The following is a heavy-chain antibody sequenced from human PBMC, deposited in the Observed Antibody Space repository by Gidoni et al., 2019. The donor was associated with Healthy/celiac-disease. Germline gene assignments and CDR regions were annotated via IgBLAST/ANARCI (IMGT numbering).Heavy chain of an antibody. CDR3: ASFLHYGDSGYYYYYGMDV. V-gene: IGHV3-74*01. Sequence: EVQLVESGGGLVQPGGSLRLSCAASGFTFSSYLMHWVRQAPGKGLVWVSRINSDGSSTSYADSVKGRFTISRDNAKNTLYLQMNSLRAEDTAVYYCASFLHYGDSGYYYYYGMDVWGQGTTVTVSS. CDR2: INSDGSST. CDR1: GFTFSSYL. D-gene: IGHD4-17*01. J-gene: IGHJ6*02.